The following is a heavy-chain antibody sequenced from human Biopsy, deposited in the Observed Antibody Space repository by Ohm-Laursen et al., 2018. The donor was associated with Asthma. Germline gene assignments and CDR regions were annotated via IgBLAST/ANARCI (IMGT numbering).Heavy chain of an antibody. V-gene: IGHV4-59*01. CDR3: AGFCSGGNCPDH. D-gene: IGHD2-15*01. CDR1: GVSIRSYY. Sequence: TLSLTCPVSGVSIRSYYWTWIRQPPGKGLEWIGNIHYSGSTHSNPSLKSRVTISVDTSKKQISLRLSSVIAADTAVYYCAGFCSGGNCPDHWGQGTLVTVSS. CDR2: IHYSGST. J-gene: IGHJ4*02.